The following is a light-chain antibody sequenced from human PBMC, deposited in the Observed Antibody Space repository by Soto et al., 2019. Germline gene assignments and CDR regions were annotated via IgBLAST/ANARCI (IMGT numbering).Light chain of an antibody. CDR2: AAS. J-gene: IGKJ1*01. Sequence: DIQMTQSPSSLSASVGDRVTITCRASQGIGNDLGWYQQKPGTAPKRLIYAASSLQGGVPSRFSGSGSGTEFTLTINSLQPEDVATYYCLQHNTFPWAFGQGTKVEI. V-gene: IGKV1-17*01. CDR3: LQHNTFPWA. CDR1: QGIGND.